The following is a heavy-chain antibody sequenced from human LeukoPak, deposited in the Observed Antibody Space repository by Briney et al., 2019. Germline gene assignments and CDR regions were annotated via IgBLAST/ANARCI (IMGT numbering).Heavy chain of an antibody. J-gene: IGHJ4*02. CDR2: IKQDRSEK. D-gene: IGHD6-19*01. CDR3: ARVQWLVWGIEY. Sequence: PGGSLRLSCAASGFTFTNYWMSWVRQAPGKGLELVANIKQDRSEKYYVDSVKGRFTISRDNAKNSLYLQMNSLRAEDTAVYYCARVQWLVWGIEYWGQGTLVTVSS. V-gene: IGHV3-7*01. CDR1: GFTFTNYW.